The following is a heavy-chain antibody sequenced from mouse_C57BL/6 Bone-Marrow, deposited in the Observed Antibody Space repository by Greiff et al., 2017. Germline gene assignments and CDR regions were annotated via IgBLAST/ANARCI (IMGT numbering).Heavy chain of an antibody. CDR3: ARLITTVVAPQYWYFDV. Sequence: EVKLMESGPGLAKPSQTLSLPCSVTGYSITSDYWNWIRKFPGNKLEYMGYISYSGSTYYNPSLKSRISINRDPSKNQYYLQLNSVTTEDTATYYGARLITTVVAPQYWYFDVWGTGTTVTVSS. CDR1: GYSITSDY. CDR2: ISYSGST. D-gene: IGHD1-1*01. V-gene: IGHV3-8*01. J-gene: IGHJ1*03.